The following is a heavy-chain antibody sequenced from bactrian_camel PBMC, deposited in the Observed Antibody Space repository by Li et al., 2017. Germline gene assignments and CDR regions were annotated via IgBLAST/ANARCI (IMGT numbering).Heavy chain of an antibody. J-gene: IGHJ4*01. V-gene: IGHV3S1*01. CDR3: AAQSRVILGTSIPLSPREHDY. D-gene: IGHD6*01. CDR1: VFPHSTKC. CDR2: AYTAGDST. Sequence: QLVESGGGSVQPGGSLRLSCVASVFPHSTKCMGWFRQAPGKEREGVASAYTAGDSTYYADSVKGRFTVSRDNAKNTLYLQMDSLKPEDSGMYYCAAQSRVILGTSIPLSPREHDYWGQGTQVTVS.